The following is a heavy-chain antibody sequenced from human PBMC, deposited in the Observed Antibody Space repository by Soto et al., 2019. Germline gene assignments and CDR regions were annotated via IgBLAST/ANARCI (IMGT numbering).Heavy chain of an antibody. J-gene: IGHJ2*01. V-gene: IGHV4-59*08. Sequence: GKGLEWVGNIYYSGSTNYNPSLKGRVTISVETSKNQFSLKLSSVTAADTVFFFHAKHGIRDL. CDR2: IYYSGST. CDR3: AKHGIRDL. D-gene: IGHD2-21*01.